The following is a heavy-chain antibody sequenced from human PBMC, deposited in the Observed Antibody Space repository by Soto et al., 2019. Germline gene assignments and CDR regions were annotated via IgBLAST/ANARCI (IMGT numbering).Heavy chain of an antibody. CDR3: ARIQAAALDY. J-gene: IGHJ4*02. V-gene: IGHV4-39*07. CDR2: IYYSGTT. D-gene: IGHD6-13*01. CDR1: CGSITRNSYF. Sequence: SETRSLPCTISCGSITRNSYFWAWVRQPPGKGLEWIGSIYYSGTTYYNPSLKSRVTISVDTSKNQFSLKLSSVTAADTAVYYCARIQAAALDYWGQGTLVTVSS.